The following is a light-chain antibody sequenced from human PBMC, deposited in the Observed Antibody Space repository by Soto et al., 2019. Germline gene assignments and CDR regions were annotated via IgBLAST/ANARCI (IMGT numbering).Light chain of an antibody. CDR1: QSVRSN. Sequence: EIVMTQSPATLSVSPGERATLSCRASQSVRSNLAWYQQKPGQAPRLLIYGASTRATGIPARFSGSGSGTEFTLTISSLQSEDFAVYYCQQYNNWPPPFTFGPGTKVDIK. V-gene: IGKV3-15*01. CDR2: GAS. CDR3: QQYNNWPPPFT. J-gene: IGKJ3*01.